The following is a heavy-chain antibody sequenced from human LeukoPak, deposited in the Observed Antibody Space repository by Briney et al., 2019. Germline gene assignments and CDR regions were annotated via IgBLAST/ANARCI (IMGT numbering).Heavy chain of an antibody. CDR1: GGSISSYY. D-gene: IGHD3-22*01. CDR3: ARARPSYYYDSSGYGPYNWFDP. J-gene: IGHJ5*02. V-gene: IGHV4-59*01. CDR2: IYYSGST. Sequence: MSSETLSLTCTVSGGSISSYYWSWIRQPPGKGLEWIGYIYYSGSTNYNPSLKSRVTISVDTSKNQFSLKLSSVTAADTAVYYCARARPSYYYDSSGYGPYNWFDPWGQGTLVTVSS.